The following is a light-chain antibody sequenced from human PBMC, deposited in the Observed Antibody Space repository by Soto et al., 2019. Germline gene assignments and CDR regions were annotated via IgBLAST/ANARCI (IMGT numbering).Light chain of an antibody. CDR3: ISYTSYDVRDV. CDR2: EVS. J-gene: IGLJ1*01. CDR1: NRDVGIYDF. V-gene: IGLV2-14*01. Sequence: QSVLTQPASVSGTPGQSITISCTGSNRDVGIYDFVSWYQHHPGRAPKLIVSEVSHRPSGVSNRFSGSKSGNTASLTISGLQSEDEADYYCISYTSYDVRDVFGTGTKVTVL.